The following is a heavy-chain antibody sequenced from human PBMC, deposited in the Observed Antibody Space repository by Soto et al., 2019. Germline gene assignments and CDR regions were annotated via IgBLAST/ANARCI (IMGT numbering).Heavy chain of an antibody. CDR3: ALKGKVGATDS. CDR1: GFSLSTSGVG. Sequence: QIPLKESGTTLVKPTQTLTLTCTFSGFSLSTSGVGVGWIRQPPGKALEWLALIYWDDDKRYSPSLKSRLTITKDTSKNQVVLTMTIMDPVDTTTYYCALKGKVGATDSWGQLTLVTVAS. J-gene: IGHJ4*02. CDR2: IYWDDDK. D-gene: IGHD1-26*01. V-gene: IGHV2-5*02.